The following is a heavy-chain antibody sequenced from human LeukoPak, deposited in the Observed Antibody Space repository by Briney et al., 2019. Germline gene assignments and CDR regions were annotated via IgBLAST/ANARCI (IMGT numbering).Heavy chain of an antibody. Sequence: SETLSLTCGVYDGSFSSYYWSWIRQPPGKGLEWIGEINHSGSTYYNPSLKSRVTIYVDTSKNQFSLKLSSVTAADTDVYYSARGRRDGYNLEYFDKWGQGTLVTVSS. V-gene: IGHV4-34*01. CDR2: INHSGST. J-gene: IGHJ4*02. D-gene: IGHD5-24*01. CDR1: DGSFSSYY. CDR3: ARGRRDGYNLEYFDK.